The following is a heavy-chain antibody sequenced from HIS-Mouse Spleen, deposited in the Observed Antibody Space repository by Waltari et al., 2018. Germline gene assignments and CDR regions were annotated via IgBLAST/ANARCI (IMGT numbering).Heavy chain of an antibody. Sequence: QLQLQESGPGLVKPSETLSLTCTVSGGSISSSSYYWGWIRQPPGKGPGWSGRIYYSGSTYYNPSLKSRVTISVDTSKNQFSLKLSSVTAADTAVYYCARAPTGFLEWFDAFDIWGQGTMVTVSS. J-gene: IGHJ3*02. CDR3: ARAPTGFLEWFDAFDI. V-gene: IGHV4-39*07. CDR2: IYYSGST. D-gene: IGHD3-3*01. CDR1: GGSISSSSYY.